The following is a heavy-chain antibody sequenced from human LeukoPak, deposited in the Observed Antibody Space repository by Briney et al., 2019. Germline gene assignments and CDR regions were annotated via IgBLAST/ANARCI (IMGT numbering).Heavy chain of an antibody. V-gene: IGHV3-66*01. J-gene: IGHJ4*02. D-gene: IGHD6-19*01. Sequence: GGSLRLSCAASGVTFGDYGMSWVRQTPGKGLEWVSVIYSGGITYYADSVKGRFTVSRDNSKNTVYLEMNSLRAEDTAVYYCARSSMAVAGTLDYWGQGTLVTVSS. CDR3: ARSSMAVAGTLDY. CDR1: GVTFGDYG. CDR2: IYSGGIT.